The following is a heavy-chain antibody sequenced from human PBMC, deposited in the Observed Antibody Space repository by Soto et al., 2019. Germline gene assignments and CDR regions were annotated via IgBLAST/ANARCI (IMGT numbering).Heavy chain of an antibody. Sequence: QVTLKESGPVLVKPTETLTLTCTVSGVSLSNARMGVSWIRQPPGTALEWLAHIFSNDEKSYSTSLKSRLTISKDTSNSQVVLTMTNVDPVDTATHYCARIRPDCWSGYPSYVDYWGQGNLVPVSS. J-gene: IGHJ4*02. CDR3: ARIRPDCWSGYPSYVDY. V-gene: IGHV2-26*01. D-gene: IGHD3-3*01. CDR2: IFSNDEK. CDR1: GVSLSNARMG.